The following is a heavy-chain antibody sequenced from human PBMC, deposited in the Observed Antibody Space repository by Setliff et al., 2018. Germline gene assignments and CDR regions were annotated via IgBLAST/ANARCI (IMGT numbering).Heavy chain of an antibody. CDR2: TIPMFGTA. J-gene: IGHJ4*02. Sequence: GASVKVSCKASGGTFSSYAISWVRQAPGQGLEWMGGTIPMFGTANYAQKFQGRVTITADESTSTAYMELSSLRSEDTAVYYCAARCSSTSCRYYYGSGSSVPFDYWGQGTLVTVSS. CDR1: GGTFSSYA. D-gene: IGHD3-10*01. V-gene: IGHV1-69*13. CDR3: AARCSSTSCRYYYGSGSSVPFDY.